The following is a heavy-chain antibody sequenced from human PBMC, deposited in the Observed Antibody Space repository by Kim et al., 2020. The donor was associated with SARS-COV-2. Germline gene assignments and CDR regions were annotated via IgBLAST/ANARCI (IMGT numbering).Heavy chain of an antibody. CDR1: GYTLTELS. CDR3: ATDGGSYYVDGFDY. D-gene: IGHD1-26*01. CDR2: FDPEDGET. J-gene: IGHJ4*02. Sequence: ASVKVSCKVSGYTLTELSMHWVRQAPGKGLEWMGGFDPEDGETIYAQKFQGRVTMTEDTSTDTAYMELSSLRSEDTAVYYCATDGGSYYVDGFDYWGQGTLVTVSS. V-gene: IGHV1-24*01.